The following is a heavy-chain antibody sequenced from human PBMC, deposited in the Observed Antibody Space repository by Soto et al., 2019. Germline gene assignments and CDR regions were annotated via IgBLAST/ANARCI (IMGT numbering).Heavy chain of an antibody. CDR3: ARDGFGIDY. V-gene: IGHV1-18*01. Sequence: QVQLVQSGAEVKNPGASVKVSCKASGYTFTSYGISWVRQAPGQVLEWMGWINPYNGNTNYAQKLQGRVTMTTDTSTKTAYMELRRLITDDTAGYYCARDGFGIDYWGQGNLVTVSS. CDR2: INPYNGNT. J-gene: IGHJ4*02. CDR1: GYTFTSYG. D-gene: IGHD3-16*01.